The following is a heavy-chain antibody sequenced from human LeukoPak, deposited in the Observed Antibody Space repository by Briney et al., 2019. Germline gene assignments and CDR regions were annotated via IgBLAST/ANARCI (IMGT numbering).Heavy chain of an antibody. CDR2: IRYDGSNK. CDR1: GFTFSTYG. Sequence: GGSLRLSCAASGFTFSTYGMHWVRQAPGKGLEWVAFIRYDGSNKYYADSVKGRFTISRDNSKNTLFLQMNSLRAEDTAVYYCAKSPKSPAISMVRGTSQYNYYMDVWGKGTTVTISS. CDR3: AKSPKSPAISMVRGTSQYNYYMDV. D-gene: IGHD3-10*01. V-gene: IGHV3-30*02. J-gene: IGHJ6*03.